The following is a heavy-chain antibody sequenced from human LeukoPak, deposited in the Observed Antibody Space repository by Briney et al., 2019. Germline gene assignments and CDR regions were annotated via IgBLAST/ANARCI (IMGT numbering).Heavy chain of an antibody. J-gene: IGHJ4*02. CDR2: INPKSGDA. CDR3: ARGEYSNGYPYRLDS. V-gene: IGHV1-2*02. D-gene: IGHD3-16*01. CDR1: GSTFSDYH. Sequence: ASVKVSCKASGSTFSDYHINWVRQASGQGPEWMGWINPKSGDAKYGQAFQGRVTMTRDTSISTAYMEMNRLRFDDTAMYYCARGEYSNGYPYRLDSWGQGTLVTVSS.